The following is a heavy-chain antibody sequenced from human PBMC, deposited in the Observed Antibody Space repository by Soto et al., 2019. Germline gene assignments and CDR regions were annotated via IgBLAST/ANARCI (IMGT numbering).Heavy chain of an antibody. J-gene: IGHJ4*02. CDR2: IGPGSGAT. D-gene: IGHD1-26*01. CDR3: GRGRSGQIVVFY. V-gene: IGHV1-2*02. Sequence: QVQLVQSGAEVKKPGASVKVSCKASGYTFTGHYIHWVRQAPEQGPEWMGEIGPGSGATRYAQRFQGRVTMTRDMSITTVDMELNNLSPDDTAVYYCGRGRSGQIVVFYWGQGTPVTVSS. CDR1: GYTFTGHY.